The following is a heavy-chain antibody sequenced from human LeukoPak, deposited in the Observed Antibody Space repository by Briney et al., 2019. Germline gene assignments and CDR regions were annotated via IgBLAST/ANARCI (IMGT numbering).Heavy chain of an antibody. D-gene: IGHD4-11*01. CDR1: GGSISIYY. V-gene: IGHV4-59*01. Sequence: KSSETLSLTCTVSGGSISIYYWAWIRQPPGKGLEWIGYVDHRGSTEYNPSLRSRVTMSVDMSKNSFSLELSAGTAADTAVYYCARGSAYYSFERSKRVPWGFDYWGQGSLVIVSS. CDR3: ARGSAYYSFERSKRVPWGFDY. CDR2: VDHRGST. J-gene: IGHJ4*02.